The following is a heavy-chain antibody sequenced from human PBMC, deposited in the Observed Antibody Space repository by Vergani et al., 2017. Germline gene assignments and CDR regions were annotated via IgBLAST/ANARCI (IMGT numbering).Heavy chain of an antibody. CDR1: NDSVSNTFYY. V-gene: IGHV4-31*03. D-gene: IGHD3-22*01. Sequence: QVQLQESGPGLVKPSETLSLTCTVSNDSVSNTFYYWGWIRQTPGKGLEWIGYIFYSGSTYYNPALQSRVTISIDMFKNQFSLKLSSVTVADTAVYYCAGGYDHSGFGAFDIWGQGTMVTVSS. CDR3: AGGYDHSGFGAFDI. CDR2: IFYSGST. J-gene: IGHJ3*02.